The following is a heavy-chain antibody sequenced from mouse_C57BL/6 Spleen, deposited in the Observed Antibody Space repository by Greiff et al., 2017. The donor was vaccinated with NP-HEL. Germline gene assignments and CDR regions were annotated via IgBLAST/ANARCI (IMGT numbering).Heavy chain of an antibody. J-gene: IGHJ2*01. CDR2: IYPYNGVS. V-gene: IGHV1-31*01. CDR1: GYSFTGYY. Sequence: VQLKQSGPELVKPGASVKISCKASGYSFTGYYMHWVKQSHGNILDWIGYIYPYNGVSSYNQKFKGKATLTVDKSSSTAYMELRSLTSEDSAVYYCARGGYYSNSDYYFDYWGQGTTLTVSS. D-gene: IGHD2-5*01. CDR3: ARGGYYSNSDYYFDY.